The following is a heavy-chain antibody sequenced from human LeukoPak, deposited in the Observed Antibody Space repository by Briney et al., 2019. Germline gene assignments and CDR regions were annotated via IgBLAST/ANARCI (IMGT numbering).Heavy chain of an antibody. D-gene: IGHD3-22*01. V-gene: IGHV3-21*01. CDR1: GFTFNNYA. CDR3: ARLGYYYDSSGYLDAFDI. J-gene: IGHJ3*02. CDR2: ISSSSSYI. Sequence: PGGSLRLSCAASGFTFNNYAMSWVRQAPGKGLEWVSSISSSSSYIYYADSVKGRFTISRDNAKNSLYLQMNSLRAEDTAVYYCARLGYYYDSSGYLDAFDIWGQGTMVTVSS.